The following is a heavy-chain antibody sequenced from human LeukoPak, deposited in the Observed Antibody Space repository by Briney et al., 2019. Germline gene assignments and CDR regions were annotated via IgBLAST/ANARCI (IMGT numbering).Heavy chain of an antibody. Sequence: GGSLRLSCAASGFTFSSYGMHWVRQAPGKGLEWVAVISYDGSNKYYADSVKGLFTISRDNSKNTLYLQMNSLRAEDTAVYYCAKDRGSGSYPPYYYYYGMDVWGQGTTVTVSS. V-gene: IGHV3-30*18. CDR1: GFTFSSYG. J-gene: IGHJ6*02. D-gene: IGHD3-10*01. CDR2: ISYDGSNK. CDR3: AKDRGSGSYPPYYYYYGMDV.